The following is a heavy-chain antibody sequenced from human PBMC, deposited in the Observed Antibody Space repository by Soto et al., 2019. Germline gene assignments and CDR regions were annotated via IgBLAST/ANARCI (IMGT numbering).Heavy chain of an antibody. CDR1: GFTFSSYA. D-gene: IGHD6-6*01. J-gene: IGHJ5*02. Sequence: EVQLLESGGGLVQPGGSLRLSCAASGFTFSSYAMSWVRQAPGKGLEWVSAISGSGGSTYYADSVKGRFTTSRDNSKNTLYLQMNSLRAEDTAVYYCAKDWGYSSSSGWFDPWGQGTLVTVSS. V-gene: IGHV3-23*01. CDR2: ISGSGGST. CDR3: AKDWGYSSSSGWFDP.